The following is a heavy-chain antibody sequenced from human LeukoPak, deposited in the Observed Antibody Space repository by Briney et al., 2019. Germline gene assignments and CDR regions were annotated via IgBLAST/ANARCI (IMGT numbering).Heavy chain of an antibody. V-gene: IGHV3-30*14. J-gene: IGHJ4*02. CDR3: ARAMAEQWLVQYYFDY. Sequence: PGGSLRLSCAASGFTFSSYAMHWVRQAPGKGLEWVAVISYDGSNKYYADSVKGRFTISRDNSKNTLYLQMNSLRAEDTAVYYCARAMAEQWLVQYYFDYWGQGTLVTVSS. CDR2: ISYDGSNK. CDR1: GFTFSSYA. D-gene: IGHD6-19*01.